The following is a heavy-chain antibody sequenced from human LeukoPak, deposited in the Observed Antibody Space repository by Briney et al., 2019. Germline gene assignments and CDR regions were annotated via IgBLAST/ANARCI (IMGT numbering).Heavy chain of an antibody. V-gene: IGHV3-23*01. CDR3: ANLLSTNSGSGSPFEN. CDR1: GFTFSDYY. Sequence: GGSLRLSCAASGFTFSDYYMSWIRQAPGKGLEWVSAISGRGVSTYYADSVKGRFTISRDNSRNTLFLQMNSLRAEDTAVYYCANLLSTNSGSGSPFENWGQGTLVTVSS. J-gene: IGHJ4*02. D-gene: IGHD3-10*01. CDR2: ISGRGVST.